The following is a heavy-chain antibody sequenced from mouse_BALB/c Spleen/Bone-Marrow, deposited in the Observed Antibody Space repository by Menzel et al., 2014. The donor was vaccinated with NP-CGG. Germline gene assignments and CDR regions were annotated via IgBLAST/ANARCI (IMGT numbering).Heavy chain of an antibody. Sequence: QVQLQQSGAELVKPGASVKLSCKASGYTFTSYYMYWVKQRPGQGLEWIGEINPSNGGTNFNEKFKSKATLTVDKFSSTAYMQLSSLTSEDSAVYYCTRWYYGNYFDYWGQGTTLTVSS. CDR1: GYTFTSYY. J-gene: IGHJ2*01. D-gene: IGHD2-1*01. CDR2: INPSNGGT. CDR3: TRWYYGNYFDY. V-gene: IGHV1S81*02.